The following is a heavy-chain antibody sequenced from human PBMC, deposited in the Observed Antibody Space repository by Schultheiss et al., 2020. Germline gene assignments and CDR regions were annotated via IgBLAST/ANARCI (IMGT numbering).Heavy chain of an antibody. Sequence: SETLSLTCTVSGGSISSYYWSWIRQPPGKGLEWIGEINHSGSTNYNPSLKSRVTISVDTSKNQFSLKLSSVTAADTAVYYCARSPPLLEPDDYWGQGTLVTVSS. CDR1: GGSISSYY. D-gene: IGHD3-10*01. V-gene: IGHV4-34*01. CDR2: INHSGST. J-gene: IGHJ4*02. CDR3: ARSPPLLEPDDY.